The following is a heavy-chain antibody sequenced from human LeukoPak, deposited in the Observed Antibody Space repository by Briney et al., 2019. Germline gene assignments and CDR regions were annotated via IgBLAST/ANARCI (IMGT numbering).Heavy chain of an antibody. Sequence: MSSETLSLTCTVSGGSISSYFWSWLRQPPGKGLEWLGYIYYSGSTSYNPSLKSRVTFSVDTSKNQFSLKLTSVTAADTAVYYCARGVGLSAAAGLFDYWGQGSRVTVSS. CDR2: IYYSGST. V-gene: IGHV4-59*01. CDR3: ARGVGLSAAAGLFDY. J-gene: IGHJ4*02. D-gene: IGHD6-13*01. CDR1: GGSISSYF.